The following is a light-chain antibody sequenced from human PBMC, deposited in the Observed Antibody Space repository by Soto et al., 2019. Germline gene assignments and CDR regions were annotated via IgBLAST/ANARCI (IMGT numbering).Light chain of an antibody. CDR1: SSDVGTYNF. CDR3: SSYSSTSTPWV. Sequence: QSALTQPASVSGSPGQSIPISCTGTSSDVGTYNFVSWYQQHPGKAPKLMIYEVSSRPSGVSNRFSGSTSGNTASLTISGLQAEDEADYYCSSYSSTSTPWVFGGGTKLTVL. CDR2: EVS. J-gene: IGLJ3*02. V-gene: IGLV2-14*01.